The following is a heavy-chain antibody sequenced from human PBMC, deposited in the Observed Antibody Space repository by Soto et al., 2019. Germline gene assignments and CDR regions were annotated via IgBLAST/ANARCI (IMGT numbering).Heavy chain of an antibody. J-gene: IGHJ4*02. CDR1: GGSISSSSYY. CDR3: SRAHCSSTSCRDPVSDY. Sequence: SETLSLTCTVAGGSISSSSYYWGWIRQPPGKGLEWIGRIYYSGSTNYNPSLKSRVTISVDTSKNQFSLKLSSVTAADTAVYFFSRAHCSSTSCRDPVSDYWGQGTLVTVSS. CDR2: IYYSGST. D-gene: IGHD2-2*01. V-gene: IGHV4-39*01.